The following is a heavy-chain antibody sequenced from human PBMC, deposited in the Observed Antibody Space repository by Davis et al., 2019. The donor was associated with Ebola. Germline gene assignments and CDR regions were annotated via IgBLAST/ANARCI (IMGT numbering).Heavy chain of an antibody. CDR3: ARPNPTFTSGYYGVFDY. CDR1: GFTFSSYA. Sequence: GGSLRLSCAASGFTFSSYAMSWVRQAPGKGLEWVSAISGSGGSTYYADSVKGRFTISRDNSKNTLYLQMNSLRAEDTAVYYCARPNPTFTSGYYGVFDYWGQGTLVTVSS. J-gene: IGHJ4*02. D-gene: IGHD3-22*01. CDR2: ISGSGGST. V-gene: IGHV3-23*01.